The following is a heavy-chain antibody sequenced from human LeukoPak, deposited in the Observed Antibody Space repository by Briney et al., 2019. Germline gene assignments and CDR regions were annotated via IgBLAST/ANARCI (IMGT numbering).Heavy chain of an antibody. CDR2: INWNGGST. J-gene: IGHJ4*02. D-gene: IGHD6-13*01. CDR1: GFTFDDYG. V-gene: IGHV3-20*04. CDR3: ARDGEQQLVSDY. Sequence: AGGTLRLSCAASGFTFDDYGMSWVRQAPGKGLEWVSGINWNGGSTGYADSVKGRFTISRDNAKNSLYLQMNSLRAEDTALYYCARDGEQQLVSDYWGQGTLVTVSS.